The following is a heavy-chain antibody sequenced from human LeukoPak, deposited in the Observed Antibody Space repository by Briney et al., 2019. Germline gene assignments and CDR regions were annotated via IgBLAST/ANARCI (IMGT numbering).Heavy chain of an antibody. CDR3: ARTAYQFGDYFYYMDV. Sequence: ASVTVSCKTSGYTFTGYYMHWVRQAPGQGLEWMGWINPNSGDTNYAPKFQGRVTVTRDTSISTAYMELSGLTSADTAVYYCARTAYQFGDYFYYMDVWGRGTTVTVSS. CDR2: INPNSGDT. J-gene: IGHJ6*03. CDR1: GYTFTGYY. V-gene: IGHV1-2*02. D-gene: IGHD2-21*01.